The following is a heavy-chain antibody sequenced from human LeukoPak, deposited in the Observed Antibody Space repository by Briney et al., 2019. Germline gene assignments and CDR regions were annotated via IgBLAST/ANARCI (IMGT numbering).Heavy chain of an antibody. D-gene: IGHD5-12*01. J-gene: IGHJ4*02. CDR3: ARERASGYDLRPRYFDY. Sequence: SVKVSCKASGGTFSSYAISWVRQAPGQGLEWMGGIIPIFGTANYAQKFQGRVTITADESTSTAYMELSSLRSEDTAVYYCARERASGYDLRPRYFDYWGQGTLVTVSS. CDR2: IIPIFGTA. V-gene: IGHV1-69*13. CDR1: GGTFSSYA.